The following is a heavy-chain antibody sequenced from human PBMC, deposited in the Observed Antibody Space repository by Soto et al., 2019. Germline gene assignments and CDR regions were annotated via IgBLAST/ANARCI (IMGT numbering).Heavy chain of an antibody. CDR2: IYSSGSA. Sequence: SETLSLTCTVSRASIDTYSWTLIRQPAFKGLQWIGHIYSSGSANYSPSLKSRVSMSVDSSKNQISLKLSSVTAADTAVYYCATIVGANDYWGQGTLVTVSS. J-gene: IGHJ4*02. CDR3: ATIVGANDY. CDR1: RASIDTYS. V-gene: IGHV4-4*07. D-gene: IGHD1-26*01.